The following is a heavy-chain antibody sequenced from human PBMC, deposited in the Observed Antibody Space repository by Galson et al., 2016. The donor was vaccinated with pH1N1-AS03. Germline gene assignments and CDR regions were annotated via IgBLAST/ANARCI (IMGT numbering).Heavy chain of an antibody. J-gene: IGHJ4*02. CDR2: ITSSDSTGTTI. V-gene: IGHV3-11*01. CDR1: GFTFSDYY. CDR3: ARGWYDFWSGYLVDPFDY. Sequence: SLRLSCAASGFTFSDYYMSWIRQAPGKGLEWVSCITSSDSTGTTIYYADPVKGRFTISRDNAKNPLYLQMNSLRAEDTAIYYCARGWYDFWSGYLVDPFDYWGQGALVTVSS. D-gene: IGHD3-3*01.